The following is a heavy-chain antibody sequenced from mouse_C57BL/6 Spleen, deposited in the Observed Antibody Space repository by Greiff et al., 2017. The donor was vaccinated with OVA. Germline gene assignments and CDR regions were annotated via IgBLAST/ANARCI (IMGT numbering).Heavy chain of an antibody. Sequence: QVQLQQSGAELVRPGASVTLSCKASGYTFTDYEMHWVKQTPVHGLEWIGAIDPETGGTASNQKFKGKAILTAEKSSSTAYMELRSLTSEDSAVYYCTRASYYGNYKLYAMDYWGQGTSVTVSS. CDR1: GYTFTDYE. CDR3: TRASYYGNYKLYAMDY. CDR2: IDPETGGT. D-gene: IGHD2-10*01. V-gene: IGHV1-15*01. J-gene: IGHJ4*01.